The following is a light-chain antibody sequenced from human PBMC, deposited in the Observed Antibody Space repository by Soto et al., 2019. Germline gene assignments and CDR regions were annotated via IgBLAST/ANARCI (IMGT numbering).Light chain of an antibody. CDR3: GTWDSSLSAYD. CDR1: SSNIGNNY. Sequence: QSVLTQPPSVSAAPGQKVTISCSGSSSNIGNNYVSWYQQLPGTAPKLLIYDNNKRPSGIPDRFSGSKSGTSATLGITGLQTGDEADYYCGTWDSSLSAYDFXTGTKVTVL. J-gene: IGLJ1*01. V-gene: IGLV1-51*01. CDR2: DNN.